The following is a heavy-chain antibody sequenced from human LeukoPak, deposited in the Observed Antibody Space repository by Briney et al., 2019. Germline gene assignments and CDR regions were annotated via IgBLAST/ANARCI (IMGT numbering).Heavy chain of an antibody. CDR1: GGSISSYY. J-gene: IGHJ5*02. CDR3: ASLAGRTTNWFDP. V-gene: IGHV4-59*01. D-gene: IGHD1-14*01. CDR2: IYYSGST. Sequence: SETLSLTCTVSGGSISSYYWSWVRQPPGKGLEWIGYIYYSGSTSYNPSLKSRVTISVDTSKNQFSLKLSSVTAADTAVYYCASLAGRTTNWFDPWGQGTLVTVSS.